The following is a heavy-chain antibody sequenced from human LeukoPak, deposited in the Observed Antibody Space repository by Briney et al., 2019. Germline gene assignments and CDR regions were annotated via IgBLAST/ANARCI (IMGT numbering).Heavy chain of an antibody. Sequence: GESLKISCKGSGNSFTNYYIGWVRQMPGKGLEWMGLIYFRDSCTRYSPSFQGQVTISADTSIDTAYLQWSSLKASDTAMYYCATYPPGWYSMDVWGQGTAVTVSS. CDR2: IYFRDSCT. CDR3: ATYPPGWYSMDV. V-gene: IGHV5-51*01. CDR1: GNSFTNYY. J-gene: IGHJ6*02. D-gene: IGHD1-14*01.